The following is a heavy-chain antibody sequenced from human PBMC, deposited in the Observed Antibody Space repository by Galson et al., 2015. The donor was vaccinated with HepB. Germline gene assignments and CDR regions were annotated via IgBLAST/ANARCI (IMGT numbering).Heavy chain of an antibody. Sequence: SLRLSCAASGFTFSSYSMNWVRQAPGKGLEWVSYISSSSSTIYYADSVKGRFTISRDNAKNSLYLQMNSLRAEDTAVYYCARGRSGYYVDYWGQGTLVTVSS. V-gene: IGHV3-48*01. CDR1: GFTFSSYS. J-gene: IGHJ4*02. D-gene: IGHD3-22*01. CDR2: ISSSSSTI. CDR3: ARGRSGYYVDY.